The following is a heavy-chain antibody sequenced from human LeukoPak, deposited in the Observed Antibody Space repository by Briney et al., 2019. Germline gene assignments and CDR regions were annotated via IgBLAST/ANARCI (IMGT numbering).Heavy chain of an antibody. J-gene: IGHJ4*02. D-gene: IGHD2-2*02. CDR2: IWYDGSNK. Sequence: GGSLRLSCAASGFTFSSYGMHWVRQAPGKGLEWVAVIWYDGSNKYYADSVKGRFTISRDNSKNTLYLQMNSLRAEGTAVYYCARAGRYCSSTSCYNRYYFDYWGQGTLVTVSS. CDR3: ARAGRYCSSTSCYNRYYFDY. V-gene: IGHV3-33*01. CDR1: GFTFSSYG.